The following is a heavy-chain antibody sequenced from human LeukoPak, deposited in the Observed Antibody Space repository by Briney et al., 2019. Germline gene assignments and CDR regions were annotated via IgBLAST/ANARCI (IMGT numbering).Heavy chain of an antibody. D-gene: IGHD2-21*01. J-gene: IGHJ4*02. V-gene: IGHV3-30*02. Sequence: GGSLRLSCAASGFTVSSNYMSWVRQAPGKGLEWVAFIRYDGSNKYYADSVKGRFTISRDNSKNTLYLQMNSLRAEDTAVYYCAKVGRLSDYWGQGTLVTVSS. CDR3: AKVGRLSDY. CDR2: IRYDGSNK. CDR1: GFTVSSNY.